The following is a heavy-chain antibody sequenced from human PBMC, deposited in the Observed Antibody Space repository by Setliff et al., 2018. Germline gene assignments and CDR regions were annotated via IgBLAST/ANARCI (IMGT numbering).Heavy chain of an antibody. J-gene: IGHJ4*02. Sequence: TLSLTCTVSGDSISSGDYFWSWIRQPPGKGLEWIAYIYHSGSAYYNPSLKSRVSLSVDTSKRQVSLKLNTATAADTAVYYCARGTYANSWARFDFWGRGTLVTVSS. CDR2: IYHSGSA. CDR3: ARGTYANSWARFDF. D-gene: IGHD2-15*01. CDR1: GDSISSGDYF. V-gene: IGHV4-30-4*08.